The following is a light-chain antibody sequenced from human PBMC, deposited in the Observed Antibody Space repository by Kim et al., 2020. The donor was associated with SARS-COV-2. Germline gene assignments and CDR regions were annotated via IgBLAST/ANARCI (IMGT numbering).Light chain of an antibody. Sequence: PGERATLSCRASQSVSSYLAWYQQKPGQAPRLLIYDASNRATGIPARFSGSGSGTDFTLTISSLEPEEFAVYYCQQRSNWPPVTFGGGTKVDIK. J-gene: IGKJ4*01. CDR1: QSVSSY. V-gene: IGKV3-11*01. CDR2: DAS. CDR3: QQRSNWPPVT.